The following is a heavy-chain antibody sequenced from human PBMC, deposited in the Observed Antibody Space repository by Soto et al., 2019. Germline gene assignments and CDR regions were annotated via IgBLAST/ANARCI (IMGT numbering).Heavy chain of an antibody. D-gene: IGHD4-4*01. CDR3: VRGGYSSSWERLDP. CDR2: ISHDGVTK. J-gene: IGHJ5*02. CDR1: GSSFPNDP. V-gene: IGHV3-30-3*01. Sequence: TGGSLRPSCSASGSSFPNDPMHWCRQTPDKGLEWVAVISHDGVTKNPADSVKGRFSISRDKSRNTLYLEMNSLRTEDTAMYYGVRGGYSSSWERLDPWGQGTLVTVSS.